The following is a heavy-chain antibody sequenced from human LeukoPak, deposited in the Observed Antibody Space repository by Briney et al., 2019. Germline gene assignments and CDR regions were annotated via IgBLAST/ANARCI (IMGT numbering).Heavy chain of an antibody. CDR3: AGVRHDYGDYGAFDI. J-gene: IGHJ3*02. V-gene: IGHV1-69*05. CDR1: GGTFISYA. CDR2: IIPIFGTA. D-gene: IGHD4-17*01. Sequence: GASVKVSCKASGGTFISYAISWVRQAPGQGREWMGGIIPIFGTANYAQKFQGRVTLTTDESTSTAYMELSSLRSEDTAVYYCAGVRHDYGDYGAFDIWGQGTMVTVSS.